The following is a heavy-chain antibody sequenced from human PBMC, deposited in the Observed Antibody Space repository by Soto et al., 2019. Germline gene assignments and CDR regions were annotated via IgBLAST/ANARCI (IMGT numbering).Heavy chain of an antibody. Sequence: PGGSLRLSCAASGFTFSTSEMYWVRQAPGKGLEWVSYIHPSGQPIFYADSVKGRFTISRDNSKNTLYLQMNSLRGEDTALYYCAKRSTATGTYWGDCWGQGTLVTVSS. J-gene: IGHJ4*02. CDR3: AKRSTATGTYWGDC. CDR1: GFTFSTSE. CDR2: IHPSGQPI. D-gene: IGHD2-21*02. V-gene: IGHV3-48*03.